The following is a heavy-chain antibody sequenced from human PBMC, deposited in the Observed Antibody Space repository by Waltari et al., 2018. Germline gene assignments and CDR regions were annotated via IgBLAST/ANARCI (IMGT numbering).Heavy chain of an antibody. CDR3: ASCVGGYDFWSGYYKGYGMDV. CDR1: GGSISSSSYY. J-gene: IGHJ6*02. Sequence: QLQLQESGPGLVKPSETPSLTCTVSGGSISSSSYYWGWIRQPPGKGPEWIGSIYYSGSTYYNPSLKSRVTISVDTSKNQFSLKLSSVTAADTAVYYCASCVGGYDFWSGYYKGYGMDVWGQGTTVTVSS. V-gene: IGHV4-39*05. CDR2: IYYSGST. D-gene: IGHD3-3*01.